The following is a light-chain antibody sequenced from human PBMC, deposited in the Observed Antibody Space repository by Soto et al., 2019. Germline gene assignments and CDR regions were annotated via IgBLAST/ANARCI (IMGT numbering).Light chain of an antibody. CDR3: QQRHGWPRNT. Sequence: LSLSPGDRATLSCRASQSVPSYLAWYQQKPGQAPRLLVYDISNRATGIPARFTGSGSGTDFTLTISSLEPEDSAVYYCQQRHGWPRNTLGQGTKLQI. CDR2: DIS. V-gene: IGKV3-11*01. J-gene: IGKJ2*01. CDR1: QSVPSY.